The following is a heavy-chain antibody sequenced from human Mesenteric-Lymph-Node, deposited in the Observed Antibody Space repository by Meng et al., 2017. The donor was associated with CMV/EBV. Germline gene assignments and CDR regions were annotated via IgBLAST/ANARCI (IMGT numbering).Heavy chain of an antibody. Sequence: GGSLRLSCAASGFMFSNFAMNWVRQAPGKGLEWVSTISGSGDATYYADSVKGRFTISRDNSKNTLYLRMNSLRAEDTAVYHCAKDQGPYYYDTRGYYPNYYYGMDVWGQGTTVTVSS. CDR2: ISGSGDAT. CDR3: AKDQGPYYYDTRGYYPNYYYGMDV. D-gene: IGHD3-22*01. J-gene: IGHJ6*02. CDR1: GFMFSNFA. V-gene: IGHV3-23*01.